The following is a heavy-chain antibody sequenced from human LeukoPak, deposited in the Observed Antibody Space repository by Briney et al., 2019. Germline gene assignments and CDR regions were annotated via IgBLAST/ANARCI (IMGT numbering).Heavy chain of an antibody. J-gene: IGHJ4*02. D-gene: IGHD1-26*01. V-gene: IGHV4-4*09. CDR1: GGSIISYY. CDR2: IYTSGST. CDR3: ARRTPATYYFDY. Sequence: SETLSLPFTVSGGSIISYYGSWIRQPPGKGLEWIGYIYTSGSTNYNPSLKSRVTISLDTSKSQFSLKLSSVTAADTAVYYCARRTPATYYFDYWGQGTLVTVSS.